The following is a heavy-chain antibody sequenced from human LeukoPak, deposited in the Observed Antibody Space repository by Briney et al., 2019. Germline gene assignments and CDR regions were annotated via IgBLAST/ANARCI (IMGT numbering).Heavy chain of an antibody. CDR2: INPNSGGT. Sequence: GASVKVSCKASGYTFTGYYMHWVRQAPGQGLEWMGWINPNSGGTNYAQKFQGWVTMTRDTSISTAYMELSRLRSDDTAVYYCARDPGGSGWSPFDYWGQGTLVTVSS. V-gene: IGHV1-2*04. D-gene: IGHD6-19*01. J-gene: IGHJ4*02. CDR3: ARDPGGSGWSPFDY. CDR1: GYTFTGYY.